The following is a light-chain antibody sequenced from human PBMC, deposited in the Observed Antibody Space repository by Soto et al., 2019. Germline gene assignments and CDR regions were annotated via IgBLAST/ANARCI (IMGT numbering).Light chain of an antibody. Sequence: DIQMTQSPFTLSASVGDRVTITCRASQNINTWLAWYQQKLGKVPRLLIYKASNLESGVPSRFSGSGSGTEFTLTISSLQPDDFATYYCQQYHIYSTFGQGTKVDIK. J-gene: IGKJ1*01. CDR2: KAS. CDR1: QNINTW. CDR3: QQYHIYST. V-gene: IGKV1-5*03.